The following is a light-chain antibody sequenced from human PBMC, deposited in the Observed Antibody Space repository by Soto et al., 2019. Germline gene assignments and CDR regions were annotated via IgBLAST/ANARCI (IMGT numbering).Light chain of an antibody. V-gene: IGKV3-20*01. J-gene: IGKJ4*01. CDR1: QSVGHMF. CDR3: QQYCSSPLT. Sequence: EIVLTQSPDTLSLYPGDRATLSCRASQSVGHMFLAWFQQKPGQAPRLLIFDAYRRATGIPDRFSGSGSGTDFTLTISRLEPEDFAVYYCQQYCSSPLTFGGGTKVDIK. CDR2: DAY.